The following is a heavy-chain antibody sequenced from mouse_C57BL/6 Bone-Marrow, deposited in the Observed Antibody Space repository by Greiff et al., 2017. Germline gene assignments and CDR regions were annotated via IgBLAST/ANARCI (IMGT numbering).Heavy chain of an antibody. V-gene: IGHV5-6*01. Sequence: EVQLVESGGDLVKPGGSLKLSCAASGFTFSSYGMSWVRQTPDKRLEWVATISSGGSYTYYPDSVKGRFTITSNNAKNTLYLQMSRLKCEDTAMYYCARRGDDYYAMDYWGQGTSVTVSA. CDR1: GFTFSSYG. CDR2: ISSGGSYT. CDR3: ARRGDDYYAMDY. J-gene: IGHJ4*01.